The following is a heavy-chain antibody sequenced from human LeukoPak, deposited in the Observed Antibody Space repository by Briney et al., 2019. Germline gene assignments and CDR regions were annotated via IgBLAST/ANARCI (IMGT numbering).Heavy chain of an antibody. CDR1: GYTFTSYG. J-gene: IGHJ3*02. CDR2: ISAYNGNT. Sequence: ASVKVSCKASGYTFTSYGISWVRQAPGQGLEWMGWISAYNGNTNYAQKLQGRVTMTTDTSTSTAYMELRSLRSDDTAVYYCARPYCSSTSCYFDDAFDIWGQGTMVTVSS. D-gene: IGHD2-2*01. CDR3: ARPYCSSTSCYFDDAFDI. V-gene: IGHV1-18*01.